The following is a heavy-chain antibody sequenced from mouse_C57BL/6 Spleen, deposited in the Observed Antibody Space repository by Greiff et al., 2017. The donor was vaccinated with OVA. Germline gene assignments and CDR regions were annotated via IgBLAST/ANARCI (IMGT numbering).Heavy chain of an antibody. CDR2: IYPGDGDT. CDR1: GYAFSSSW. V-gene: IGHV1-82*01. Sequence: VQLQQSGPELVKPGASVKISCKASGYAFSSSWMNWVKQRPGKGLEWIGRIYPGDGDTNYNGKFKGKATLTADKSSSTAYMQLSSLTSEDSAVYFCARPIYGNAYYFDYWGQGTTLTVSS. J-gene: IGHJ2*01. CDR3: ARPIYGNAYYFDY. D-gene: IGHD2-1*01.